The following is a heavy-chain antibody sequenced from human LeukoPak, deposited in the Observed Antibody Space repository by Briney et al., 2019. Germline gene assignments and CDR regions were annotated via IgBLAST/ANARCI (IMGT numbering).Heavy chain of an antibody. V-gene: IGHV1-2*02. CDR3: AREMGMYFDY. J-gene: IGHJ4*02. CDR2: INPNSGGT. CDR1: GYTFTGYC. D-gene: IGHD7-27*01. Sequence: ASVKVSCKASGYTFTGYCMRWVRQAPGQGLEWMGWINPNSGGTNYEQKFQGRVTITRDTSMNTAYMELSRLRSDDTAVYYCAREMGMYFDYWGQGTLVTVSS.